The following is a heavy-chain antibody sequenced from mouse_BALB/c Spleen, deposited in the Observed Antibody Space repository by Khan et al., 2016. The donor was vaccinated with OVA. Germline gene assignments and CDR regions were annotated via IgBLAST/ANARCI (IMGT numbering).Heavy chain of an antibody. CDR1: GYTFTSYV. J-gene: IGHJ3*01. CDR3: LRDLYSYGSADEGFAY. D-gene: IGHD1-1*01. V-gene: IGHV1S136*01. Sequence: EVQLQQSGPELVKPGASVKMSCKASGYTFTSYVMHWVKQKPGQGLEWIGYISPNNDGSTYNEKFRGKATLTSDKSSSTSYMDLSSLTSEDSAVSYCLRDLYSYGSADEGFAYWGQGTLVTVSA. CDR2: ISPNNDGS.